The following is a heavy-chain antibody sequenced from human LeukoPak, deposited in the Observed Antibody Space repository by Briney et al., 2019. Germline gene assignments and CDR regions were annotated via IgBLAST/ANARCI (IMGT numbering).Heavy chain of an antibody. CDR2: IYYSGST. Sequence: PSETLSLTCTISGDSISTYYWSWIRQPPGEGREWIGLIYYSGSTTYNPSLNSQVTISVDPPKNQCSLRLSSVTAADTAVYFCVRDNPYIRAFDSWHRATMIIVSS. V-gene: IGHV4-59*01. J-gene: IGHJ3*02. CDR3: VRDNPYIRAFDS. D-gene: IGHD2-2*02. CDR1: GDSISTYY.